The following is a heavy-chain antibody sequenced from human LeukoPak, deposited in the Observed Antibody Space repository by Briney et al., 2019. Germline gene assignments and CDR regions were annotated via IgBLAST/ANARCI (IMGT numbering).Heavy chain of an antibody. CDR2: IYTSGST. V-gene: IGHV4-61*02. J-gene: IGHJ4*02. Sequence: SETLSLTCTVSGGSISSGSYYWSWIRQPPGKGLEWIGRIYTSGSTNYNPSLKSRVTISVDASKNQFSLKLSSVTAADTAVYYCARSGAGRWFGELLHYFDYWGQGTLVTVSS. CDR1: GGSISSGSYY. CDR3: ARSGAGRWFGELLHYFDY. D-gene: IGHD3-10*01.